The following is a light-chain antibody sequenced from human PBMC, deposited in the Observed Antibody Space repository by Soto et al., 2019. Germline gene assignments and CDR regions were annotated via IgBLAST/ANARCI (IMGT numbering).Light chain of an antibody. CDR2: YDT. CDR1: NIGSKS. V-gene: IGLV3-21*04. J-gene: IGLJ2*01. Sequence: SYELTQPPSVSVAPGKTASITCGGNNIGSKSVHWYQQKPGQAPVLVIYYDTDRPSGIPERVSGSNSGNTATLTISRVEAGDEADYYCQVWDSSSDLHVVFGGGTKLTVL. CDR3: QVWDSSSDLHVV.